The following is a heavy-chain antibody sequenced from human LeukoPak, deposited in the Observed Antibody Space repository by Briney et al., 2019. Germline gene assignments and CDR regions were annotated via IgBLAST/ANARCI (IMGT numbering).Heavy chain of an antibody. V-gene: IGHV3-21*01. CDR3: AIMPYDSSGYSQY. J-gene: IGHJ4*02. CDR2: ISSSSYI. D-gene: IGHD3-22*01. Sequence: PGGSLRLSCAASGFTFSSYSMNWVRQAPGKGLEWVSSISSSSYIYYADSVKGRFTISRDNAKNSLFLQMNSLRAEDTAVYYCAIMPYDSSGYSQYWGQGTLVTVSS. CDR1: GFTFSSYS.